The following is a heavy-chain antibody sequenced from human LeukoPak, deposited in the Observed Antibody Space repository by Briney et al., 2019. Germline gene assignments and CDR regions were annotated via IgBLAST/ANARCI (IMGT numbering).Heavy chain of an antibody. J-gene: IGHJ3*02. CDR1: GFTFSSYS. CDR2: ISSSGDTI. V-gene: IGHV3-48*04. CDR3: ASQIRGYTYGPPNAFDI. D-gene: IGHD5-18*01. Sequence: GGSLRLSCAASGFTFSSYSMNWVRQAPGKGLEWVSYISSSGDTIFYADSVKGRFTIPRDNAKNSLYLQMNSLRAEDTAVYYCASQIRGYTYGPPNAFDIWGQGAMVTVSS.